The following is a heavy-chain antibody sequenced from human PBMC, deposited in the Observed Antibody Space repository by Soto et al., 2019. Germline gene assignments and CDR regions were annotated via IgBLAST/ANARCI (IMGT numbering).Heavy chain of an antibody. V-gene: IGHV3-53*02. CDR3: ARGLRGAVREKSLDY. Sequence: EVQLVETGGGLIQPGGSLRLSCAASGFTVTNNFMAWVRQAPRKGLEWVSIIFSGGAIYYPDSVKGRFTVSRDISKNTFYLQMNSLRVDDAAVYYCARGLRGAVREKSLDYWGQGALVNVSS. CDR2: IFSGGAI. CDR1: GFTVTNNF. D-gene: IGHD3-10*01. J-gene: IGHJ4*02.